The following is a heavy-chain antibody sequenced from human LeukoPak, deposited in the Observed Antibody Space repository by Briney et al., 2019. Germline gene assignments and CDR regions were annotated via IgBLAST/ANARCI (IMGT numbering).Heavy chain of an antibody. CDR3: ARWSLHSSGWYFDS. D-gene: IGHD3-22*01. CDR2: IYCSGST. Sequence: SETLSLTCTVSGDSINSFYWSWIRRPPGKGLEWIGYIYCSGSTNYNPSLKSRLTIAVDTSKNQFSLRLNSVTAADTAVYYCARWSLHSSGWYFDSWGQGTLVTVSS. J-gene: IGHJ4*02. V-gene: IGHV4-59*01. CDR1: GDSINSFY.